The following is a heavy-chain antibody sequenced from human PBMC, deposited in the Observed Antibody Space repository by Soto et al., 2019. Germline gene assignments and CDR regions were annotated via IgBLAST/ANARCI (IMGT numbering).Heavy chain of an antibody. Sequence: SGPTLVNPTQSLTLTCTFVVVSLNTGALGEGWIRQPPGKALEWLSRSYWDGDKRYRPSLQSRLSIATDTSNNQVVLKMTNMDPVDTATYYCVHSRCGGDCLRSYSSHYYYGMDVWGQGNTVTVS. D-gene: IGHD2-21*02. CDR1: VVSLNTGALG. V-gene: IGHV2-5*02. J-gene: IGHJ6*02. CDR3: VHSRCGGDCLRSYSSHYYYGMDV. CDR2: SYWDGDK.